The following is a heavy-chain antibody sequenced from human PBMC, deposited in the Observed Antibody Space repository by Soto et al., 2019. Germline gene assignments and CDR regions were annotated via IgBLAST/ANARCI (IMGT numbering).Heavy chain of an antibody. Sequence: QVQLVESGGGVVRPGRSLRLSCVPSGFIFSNYGMHWVRQAPGKALEWVAVISYDGNKKDYGDSVKGRFTISRDNSKNTLYLQMSSLRTEDTAIYYCAKDNCSGGDCFSRFDCWGQGTQVTVSS. CDR3: AKDNCSGGDCFSRFDC. D-gene: IGHD2-15*01. CDR2: ISYDGNKK. V-gene: IGHV3-30*18. J-gene: IGHJ4*02. CDR1: GFIFSNYG.